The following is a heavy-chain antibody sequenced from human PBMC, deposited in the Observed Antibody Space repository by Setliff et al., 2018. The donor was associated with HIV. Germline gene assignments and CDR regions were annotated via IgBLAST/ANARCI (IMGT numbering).Heavy chain of an antibody. D-gene: IGHD2-2*01. CDR2: IYTSGST. CDR1: GGSISSGSYY. V-gene: IGHV4-61*02. Sequence: SETLSLTCTVSGGSISSGSYYWSWIRQPAGKGLEWIGRIYTSGSTNYSPSLKSRVTISVDSSKNQFSLKLTSVTAADAAIYYCARHRDPPGTSWIFYYYYMDLWGGGTTVTVSS. CDR3: ARHRDPPGTSWIFYYYYMDL. J-gene: IGHJ6*03.